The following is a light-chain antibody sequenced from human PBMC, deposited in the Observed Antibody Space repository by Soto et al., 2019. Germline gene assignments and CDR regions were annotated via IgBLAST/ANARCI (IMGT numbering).Light chain of an antibody. V-gene: IGLV1-51*01. Sequence: SALTQPPSVSAAPGRKVTTSCSGSSSNIGGNSVSWYQQLPGTAPKLLIYDDNKRPSGIPDRFSGSKSGTSATLGITGFQTGDEADYYCGSWDSSLSAYVFGTGTKVPS. CDR2: DDN. CDR3: GSWDSSLSAYV. CDR1: SSNIGGNS. J-gene: IGLJ1*01.